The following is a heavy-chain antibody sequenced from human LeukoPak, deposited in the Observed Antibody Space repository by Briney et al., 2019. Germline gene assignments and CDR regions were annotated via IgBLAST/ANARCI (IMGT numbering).Heavy chain of an antibody. CDR2: ISGSGGST. V-gene: IGHV3-23*01. Sequence: GGSLRLSCVVSGFTFSSYAMSWVRQAPGKGLEWVSGISGSGGSTYYADSVKGRFTISRDNSKNTLYLQMNSLRAEDTAVYYCAKDSLRYFDWLFPLKFDYWGQGTLITVSS. CDR1: GFTFSSYA. D-gene: IGHD3-9*01. J-gene: IGHJ4*02. CDR3: AKDSLRYFDWLFPLKFDY.